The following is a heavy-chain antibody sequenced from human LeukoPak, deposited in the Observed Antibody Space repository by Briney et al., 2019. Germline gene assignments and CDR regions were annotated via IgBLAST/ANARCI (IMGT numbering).Heavy chain of an antibody. Sequence: GGSLRLSCSASGFTFSRYAMHWVRQAPGKGLEYVSGINDNGGRTHYGDSVKGSFSISRDNSKNTLHLQMSTLRAEDTALYYCVKGVGGSYAFDYWGQGILVTVAS. CDR3: VKGVGGSYAFDY. D-gene: IGHD1-26*01. V-gene: IGHV3-64D*06. CDR1: GFTFSRYA. CDR2: INDNGGRT. J-gene: IGHJ4*02.